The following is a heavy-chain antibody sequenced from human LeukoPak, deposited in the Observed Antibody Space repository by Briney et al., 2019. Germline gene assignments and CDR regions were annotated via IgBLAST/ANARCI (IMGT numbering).Heavy chain of an antibody. J-gene: IGHJ4*02. CDR2: ISGSGDNT. CDR1: GFTFSSYG. CDR3: ARDLSGTFYGPLYN. V-gene: IGHV3-23*01. D-gene: IGHD1-26*01. Sequence: GGSLRLSCATSGFTFSSYGMTWVRQAPGKGLEWVSSISGSGDNTYYADSVKGRFTFSRDNSKDTLYLQMNSLRAEDTAVYYCARDLSGTFYGPLYNWGQGTLVTVSS.